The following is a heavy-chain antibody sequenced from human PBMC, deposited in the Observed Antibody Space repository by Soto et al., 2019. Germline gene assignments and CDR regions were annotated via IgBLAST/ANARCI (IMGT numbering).Heavy chain of an antibody. Sequence: PGGSLRLSCAASGFTFSNFWMHWVRQAPGKGLEWVSRINGDGSGTHYADSVRGRFTISRDNAKDTLFLQVDSLRAEDTAVYYCAKMTTVYYYYGMDVWGQGTTVTVSS. D-gene: IGHD4-17*01. J-gene: IGHJ6*02. CDR2: INGDGSGT. V-gene: IGHV3-74*01. CDR1: GFTFSNFW. CDR3: AKMTTVYYYYGMDV.